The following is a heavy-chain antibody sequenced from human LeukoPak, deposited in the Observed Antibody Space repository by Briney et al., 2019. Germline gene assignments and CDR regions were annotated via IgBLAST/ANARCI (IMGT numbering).Heavy chain of an antibody. D-gene: IGHD6-13*01. J-gene: IGHJ4*02. CDR2: ISASGSAT. CDR3: AKDSMGGIAAAGTLDY. CDR1: GFIFSNYG. Sequence: GGSLRLSCAASGFIFSNYGMNWVRQAPGKGLEWVAAISASGSATSHADSVRGRFTISRDNSKSTTYLQMNSLRAEDTAVFYCAKDSMGGIAAAGTLDYWGQGTLVTVSS. V-gene: IGHV3-23*01.